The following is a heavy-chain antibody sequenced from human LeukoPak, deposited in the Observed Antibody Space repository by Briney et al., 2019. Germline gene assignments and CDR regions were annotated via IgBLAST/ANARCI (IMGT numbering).Heavy chain of an antibody. CDR3: ARGGRGVQYYYDSTGHFDL. V-gene: IGHV4-61*02. J-gene: IGHJ2*01. D-gene: IGHD3-22*01. CDR2: IYTSGSI. Sequence: SEPLSLTCTVSCGSISSVSYYWRWIRQPGGKGLEWVVRIYTSGSINYNPSLKSRITISVDTSKNQFSLKLSSVTAADTAVYYCARGGRGVQYYYDSTGHFDLWGRGTLVTVSS. CDR1: CGSISSVSYY.